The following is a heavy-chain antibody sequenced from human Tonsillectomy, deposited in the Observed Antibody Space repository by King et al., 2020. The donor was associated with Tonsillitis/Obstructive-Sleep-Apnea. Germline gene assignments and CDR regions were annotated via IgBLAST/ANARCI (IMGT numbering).Heavy chain of an antibody. CDR3: ARWAHSSYFDL. D-gene: IGHD2-21*01. Sequence: QLQESGPGLVKPSETLFLTCNVSSDSISSSGFYWAWVRQPPGQQLEWIGSIYYSGTTHYNPSLKSRVTISRDTSKNQFSLKVNSVTASDTAFYYCARWAHSSYFDLWGRGTLVTVSS. CDR1: SDSISSSGFY. J-gene: IGHJ2*01. V-gene: IGHV4-39*01. CDR2: IYYSGTT.